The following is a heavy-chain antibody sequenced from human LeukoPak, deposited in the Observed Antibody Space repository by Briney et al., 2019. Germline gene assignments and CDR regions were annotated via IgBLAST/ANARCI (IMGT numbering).Heavy chain of an antibody. J-gene: IGHJ4*02. CDR2: ISNSGSTT. Sequence: SETLSLTCTVSGDSSSSDFWSWIRQPPGKGLEWIGYISNSGSTTYYNPSLKSRLTISVDTSKKQFSLRLSSVTAADTAVYYCARGRSYEYGDYDYWGQGTLVTVSS. CDR1: GDSSSSDF. D-gene: IGHD4-17*01. CDR3: ARGRSYEYGDYDY. V-gene: IGHV4-59*12.